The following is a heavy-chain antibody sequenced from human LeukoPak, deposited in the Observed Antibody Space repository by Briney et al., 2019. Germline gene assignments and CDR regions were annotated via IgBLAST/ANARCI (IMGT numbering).Heavy chain of an antibody. V-gene: IGHV3-23*01. J-gene: IGHJ3*02. D-gene: IGHD2-15*01. CDR2: ISGSGGST. CDR1: GFTFSSYA. CDR3: AKDPRWWERDAFDI. Sequence: GGSLRLSCAASGFTFSSYAMSGVRKAPGKGLKWVSAISGSGGSTYYADSVKGRFTISRDNSKNTLYLQMNSLRAEDTAVYYCAKDPRWWERDAFDIWGQGTMVTVSS.